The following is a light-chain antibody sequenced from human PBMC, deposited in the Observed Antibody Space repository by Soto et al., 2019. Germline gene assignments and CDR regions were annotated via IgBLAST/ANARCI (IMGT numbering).Light chain of an antibody. CDR3: QQYGSSPPT. J-gene: IGKJ1*01. CDR1: QNVSSY. V-gene: IGKV3-20*01. Sequence: EIVLTQSPSTLSLSPGERATLSCRASQNVSSYVAWYQQKPGQSPRLLIYDASKRATGIPARFSGSGSGTDFTLTISRLEPEDFAVYYCQQYGSSPPTFGQGTKVDIK. CDR2: DAS.